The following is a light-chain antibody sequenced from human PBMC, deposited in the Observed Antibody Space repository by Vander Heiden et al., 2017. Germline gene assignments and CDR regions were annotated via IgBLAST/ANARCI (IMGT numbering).Light chain of an antibody. CDR2: GAS. Sequence: EIVLTQSPGTLSLSPGERATLSCRASQSVSSSFLAWYQQKPGQAPRLLMYGASSRATGIPDRFTGSGSGTGFTLTISRLEPEDFAVYLCHQDGSSPSFGQGTRLEIK. V-gene: IGKV3-20*01. CDR1: QSVSSSF. CDR3: HQDGSSPS. J-gene: IGKJ5*01.